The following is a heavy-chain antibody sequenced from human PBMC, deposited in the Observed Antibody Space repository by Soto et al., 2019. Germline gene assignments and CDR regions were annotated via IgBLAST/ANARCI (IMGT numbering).Heavy chain of an antibody. Sequence: LXLSCEVSGFTLNRYSMTWFSQAPGKGLEWVAKIPQEGSDGHYVDSVKGRFTISRDNAKNSVYLQMNSLRAEDTAVYYCARDQLILPAHDFFYGSDVWGQGAKVTLSS. CDR3: ARDQLILPAHDFFYGSDV. V-gene: IGHV3-7*03. CDR2: IPQEGSDG. D-gene: IGHD2-21*02. CDR1: GFTLNRYS. J-gene: IGHJ6*02.